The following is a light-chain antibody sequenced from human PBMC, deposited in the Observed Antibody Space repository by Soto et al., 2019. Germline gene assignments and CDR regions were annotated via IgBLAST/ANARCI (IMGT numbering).Light chain of an antibody. V-gene: IGLV2-14*01. CDR2: DIS. CDR3: TSYTSSSAYVI. Sequence: QSALTQPASVSGSPGQSITIACTESSSDVGIYKYVSWYRQHPGKAPKLMIYDISNRPSGVSNRFSGSKSGNTASLTISGLQAEDEADYYCTSYTSSSAYVIFGGGTKLTVL. J-gene: IGLJ2*01. CDR1: SSDVGIYKY.